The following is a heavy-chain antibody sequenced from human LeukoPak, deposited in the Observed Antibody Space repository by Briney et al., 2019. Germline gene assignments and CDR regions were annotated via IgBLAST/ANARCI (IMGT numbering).Heavy chain of an antibody. J-gene: IGHJ6*02. V-gene: IGHV1-46*01. D-gene: IGHD3-3*01. CDR2: INPSSLGT. Sequence: ASVKVSCKASGYTFTNYYMHWVRQAPGQGLEWMGVINPSSLGTTYAQRFQGRVTMTTDTSTSTVYMDLSGLRSEDTAVYYCARALRIETFGVRRYYYHAMNVWGQGTTVTVSS. CDR3: ARALRIETFGVRRYYYHAMNV. CDR1: GYTFTNYY.